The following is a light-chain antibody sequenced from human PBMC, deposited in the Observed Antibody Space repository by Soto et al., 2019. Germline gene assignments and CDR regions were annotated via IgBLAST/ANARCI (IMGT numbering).Light chain of an antibody. CDR3: QKYDSALGT. CDR1: QSISYW. Sequence: DIQMTQSPSTLSASVGDRVTITCRASQSISYWLAWYQQKPGKAPKLLIYKASSLQSGVPSRFSGSGSGTEFTLTISSLQPDDVATYYCQKYDSALGTFGQGTKVDIK. CDR2: KAS. V-gene: IGKV1-5*03. J-gene: IGKJ1*01.